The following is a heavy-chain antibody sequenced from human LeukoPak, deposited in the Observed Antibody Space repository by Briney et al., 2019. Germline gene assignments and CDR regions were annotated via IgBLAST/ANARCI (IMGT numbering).Heavy chain of an antibody. J-gene: IGHJ4*02. Sequence: SVEVSCKASGGTFSSYAISWVRQAPGQGLEWMGGIIPIFGTANYAQKFQGRVTITTDESTSTAYMELSSLRSEDTAVYYCARSSRYSYGLGSYYFDYWGQGTLVTVSS. CDR1: GGTFSSYA. D-gene: IGHD5-18*01. V-gene: IGHV1-69*05. CDR3: ARSSRYSYGLGSYYFDY. CDR2: IIPIFGTA.